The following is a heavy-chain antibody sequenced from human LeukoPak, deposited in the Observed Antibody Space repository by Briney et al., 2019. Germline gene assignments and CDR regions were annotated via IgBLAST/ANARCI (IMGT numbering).Heavy chain of an antibody. CDR1: GGSISSYY. J-gene: IGHJ4*02. Sequence: PSETLSLTCTVSGGSISSYYWSWIRQPPGKGLELIGYTYYSGSTKYNPSLRSRVTISVDTSKNQFSLKLSSVTAADTAVYYCARAGSSSSSCIFDYWGQGTLVTVSS. V-gene: IGHV4-59*01. CDR2: TYYSGST. D-gene: IGHD2-2*01. CDR3: ARAGSSSSSCIFDY.